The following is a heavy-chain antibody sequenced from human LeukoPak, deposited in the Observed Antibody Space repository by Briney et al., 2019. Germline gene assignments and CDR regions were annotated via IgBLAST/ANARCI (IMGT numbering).Heavy chain of an antibody. CDR3: ANPRYDSSGYYYVD. V-gene: IGHV1-3*01. D-gene: IGHD3-22*01. CDR1: GYTFTTYA. J-gene: IGHJ4*02. CDR2: INGGSGNT. Sequence: ASVKVSCKTSGYTFTTYAIHWLRQAPGQRLDWMGWINGGSGNTKYSPEFQGRVTITRDTSASTAYTELSSLRSEDTAVYYGANPRYDSSGYYYVDWGQGTLVTVSS.